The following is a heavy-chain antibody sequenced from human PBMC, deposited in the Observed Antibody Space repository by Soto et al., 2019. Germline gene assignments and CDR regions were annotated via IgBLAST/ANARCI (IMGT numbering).Heavy chain of an antibody. CDR1: GFTFSNDA. Sequence: GCLLPACSASGFTFSNDAMHWVRQAPGKGLEWVAVITYDGFTQNYADSVRGRFTVSRDNSKSTLSLQMNSLRPDDTAVHYCGRGPFRSSYIDYWGRGTLVTVSS. J-gene: IGHJ4*02. CDR2: ITYDGFTQ. D-gene: IGHD2-2*02. V-gene: IGHV3-30*03. CDR3: GRGPFRSSYIDY.